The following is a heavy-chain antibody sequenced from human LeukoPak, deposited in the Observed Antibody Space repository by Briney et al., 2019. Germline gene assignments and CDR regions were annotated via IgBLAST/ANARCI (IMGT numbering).Heavy chain of an antibody. J-gene: IGHJ6*03. CDR1: GGTFSSYA. CDR3: ARGPRSNRRNYYYYYYMDV. CDR2: IIPIFGPA. D-gene: IGHD1-14*01. Sequence: GASVKVSCKASGGTFSSYAISWVRQAPGQGLEWMGGIIPIFGPANYAQKFQGRVTISTDESTSTTYMDLSSLRSEDTAVYFCARGPRSNRRNYYYYYYMDVWGRGTTVTVSS. V-gene: IGHV1-69*05.